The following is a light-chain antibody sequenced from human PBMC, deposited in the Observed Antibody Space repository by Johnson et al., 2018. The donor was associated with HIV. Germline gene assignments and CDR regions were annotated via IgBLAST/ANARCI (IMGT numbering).Light chain of an antibody. CDR3: GTWDSVHYV. V-gene: IGLV1-51*01. CDR2: DNN. Sequence: QSALTQPPSVSAAPGQKVTISCSGSSSNIGNNYVSWYQQLPGTAPKLLIYDNNKRPSGIADRFSGSKSGTSATLGITGLQTGDEADYYCGTWDSVHYVFGTGTKVTVL. CDR1: SSNIGNNY. J-gene: IGLJ1*01.